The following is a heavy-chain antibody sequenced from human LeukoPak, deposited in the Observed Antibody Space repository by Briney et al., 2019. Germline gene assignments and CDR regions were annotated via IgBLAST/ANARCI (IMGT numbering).Heavy chain of an antibody. Sequence: GASVKVSCKASGYTFTSYYMHWVRQAPGQGLEWMGIINPSGGSTSYAQKLQGRVTMTRDTSTSTVYMELSSLRSEDTAVYYCARGHWARPAAMGYFDYWGQGTLVTVSS. J-gene: IGHJ4*02. V-gene: IGHV1-46*01. CDR3: ARGHWARPAAMGYFDY. D-gene: IGHD2-2*01. CDR1: GYTFTSYY. CDR2: INPSGGST.